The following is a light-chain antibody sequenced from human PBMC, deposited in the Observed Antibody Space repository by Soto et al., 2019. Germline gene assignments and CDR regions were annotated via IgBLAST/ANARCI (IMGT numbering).Light chain of an antibody. Sequence: EIVMTQSPATLSVSPGEGATLSCRASQSVNNNLAWYQQKPGQAPRLLIYGVSTRAAGIPARFSGSGSGTEFTLTISSLQSEDFAVYYCQQYTHRPTKYTSGQGTKLEIK. CDR3: QQYTHRPTKYT. J-gene: IGKJ2*01. CDR2: GVS. V-gene: IGKV3-15*01. CDR1: QSVNNN.